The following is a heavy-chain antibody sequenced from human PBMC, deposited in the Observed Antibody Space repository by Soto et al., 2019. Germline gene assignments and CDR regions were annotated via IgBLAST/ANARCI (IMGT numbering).Heavy chain of an antibody. D-gene: IGHD1-1*01. V-gene: IGHV1-2*04. Sequence: QVQLVQSGAEVKKPGASVKVSCKASGYTFTGYYMHWVRQAPGQGLEWMGWINPNSGGTNYAQKFQGWVTMTRDTSISTAYMELSRLRSDDTAVYYWARGFELERLSGGGDAFDIWGQGTMVTVSS. CDR1: GYTFTGYY. CDR2: INPNSGGT. J-gene: IGHJ3*02. CDR3: ARGFELERLSGGGDAFDI.